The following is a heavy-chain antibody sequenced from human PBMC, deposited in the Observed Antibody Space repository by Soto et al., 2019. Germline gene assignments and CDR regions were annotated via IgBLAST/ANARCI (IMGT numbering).Heavy chain of an antibody. V-gene: IGHV1-8*01. J-gene: IGHJ6*02. D-gene: IGHD3-10*01. CDR2: MNPSSGRT. CDR3: TRTMVRGQPHMDD. CDR1: GYSFTNYD. Sequence: QVQLVQSGAEVKKPGASVKVSCKASGYSFTNYDINWVRQATGEGLECLGWMNPSSGRTGYAQKVQGRVTMTRDNYINTAYMELSSLTSEKTAIYYCTRTMVRGQPHMDDWGQGTTV.